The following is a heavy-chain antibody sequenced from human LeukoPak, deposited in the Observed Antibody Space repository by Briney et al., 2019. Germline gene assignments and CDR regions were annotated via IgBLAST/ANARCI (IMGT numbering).Heavy chain of an antibody. CDR3: ARDWLVGATCFDY. CDR1: GYTFTSYY. V-gene: IGHV1-18*04. CDR2: ISAYNGNT. D-gene: IGHD1-26*01. Sequence: ASVKVSCKASGYTFTSYYMHWVRQAPGQGLEWMGWISAYNGNTNYAQELQGRVTMTTDASTSTAYMELRSLRSDDTAVYYCARDWLVGATCFDYWGQGTLVTVSS. J-gene: IGHJ4*02.